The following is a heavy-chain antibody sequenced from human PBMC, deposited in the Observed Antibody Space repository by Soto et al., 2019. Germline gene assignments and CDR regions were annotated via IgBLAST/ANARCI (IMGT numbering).Heavy chain of an antibody. CDR3: ARHPYGDLYYFDY. CDR1: GGSISSSSYY. CDR2: IYYSGST. D-gene: IGHD4-17*01. J-gene: IGHJ4*02. V-gene: IGHV4-39*01. Sequence: XETLSLTCTVSGGSISSSSYYWGWIRQPPGKGLEWIGSIYYSGSTYYNPSLKSRVTISADTSKNQFSLKLSSVTAADTAVYYCARHPYGDLYYFDYWGQGTLVTVSS.